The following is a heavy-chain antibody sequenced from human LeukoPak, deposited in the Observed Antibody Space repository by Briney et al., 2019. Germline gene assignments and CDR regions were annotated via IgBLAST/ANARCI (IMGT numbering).Heavy chain of an antibody. D-gene: IGHD3-22*01. CDR1: GYTLTSYG. J-gene: IGHJ6*03. CDR3: ARGKYYYDSSGSLPGYMDV. CDR2: ISAYNGNT. Sequence: GASVRVSCKASGYTLTSYGISWVRQAPEQGLEWMGWISAYNGNTNYAQKLQGRVTMTNDKSTSTAYMELRSLRSDDTAVYYCARGKYYYDSSGSLPGYMDVWGKGTTVSVSS. V-gene: IGHV1-18*01.